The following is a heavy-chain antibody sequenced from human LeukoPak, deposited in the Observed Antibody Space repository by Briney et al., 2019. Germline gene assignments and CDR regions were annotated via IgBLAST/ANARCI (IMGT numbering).Heavy chain of an antibody. V-gene: IGHV4-31*03. Sequence: SQTLSLTCTVSGGSISSGGYYWSWIRQHPGKGLEWIGYIYYSGSTYYNPSLKSRVTISVDTSKSQFSLKLSSVTAADTAVYYCARETYYYGSGSYPFDYWGQGTLVTVSS. D-gene: IGHD3-10*01. CDR3: ARETYYYGSGSYPFDY. CDR1: GGSISSGGYY. CDR2: IYYSGST. J-gene: IGHJ4*02.